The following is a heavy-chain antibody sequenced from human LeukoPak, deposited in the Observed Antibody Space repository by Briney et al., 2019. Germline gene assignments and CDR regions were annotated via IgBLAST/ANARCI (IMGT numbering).Heavy chain of an antibody. CDR2: IKQDGSEE. J-gene: IGHJ6*02. Sequence: GGSLRLSCAASGFTFSSYWMSWVRQAPGKGLEWVANIKQDGSEEVYVDSVKGRFTISRDNAKNSLFLQMNTLRAEDTAVYYCARDPYSSTWSYSMDVWGQGTTVTVSS. CDR1: GFTFSSYW. CDR3: ARDPYSSTWSYSMDV. V-gene: IGHV3-7*05. D-gene: IGHD6-6*01.